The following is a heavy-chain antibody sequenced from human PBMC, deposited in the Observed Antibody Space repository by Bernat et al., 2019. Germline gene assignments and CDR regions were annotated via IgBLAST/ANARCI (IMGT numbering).Heavy chain of an antibody. CDR3: AKNVDRAVAGTGEFDY. J-gene: IGHJ4*02. CDR1: GFTFSSYG. Sequence: QVQLVESGGGVVQPGRSLRLSCAASGFTFSSYGMHWVRQAPGKGLEWVAVISYDGSNKYYADSVKGRFTISRDNSKNTLYLQMNSLRAEDTAVYYCAKNVDRAVAGTGEFDYWGQGTLVTVSS. D-gene: IGHD6-19*01. CDR2: ISYDGSNK. V-gene: IGHV3-30*18.